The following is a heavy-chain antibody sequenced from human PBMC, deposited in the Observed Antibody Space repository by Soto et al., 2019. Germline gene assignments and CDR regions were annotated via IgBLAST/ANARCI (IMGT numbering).Heavy chain of an antibody. D-gene: IGHD6-19*01. Sequence: QVQLQESGPGLVKPSETLSLTCSVSGGSISGSYWSWIRQSPGKGLEWLGYVYYTGSTNYSPSLRSRVSISVDTSKNEFSLRLSSVTAADTAVYFCARSVAVPGAHSDYWGQGTQVTVSS. J-gene: IGHJ4*02. CDR3: ARSVAVPGAHSDY. CDR2: VYYTGST. CDR1: GGSISGSY. V-gene: IGHV4-59*01.